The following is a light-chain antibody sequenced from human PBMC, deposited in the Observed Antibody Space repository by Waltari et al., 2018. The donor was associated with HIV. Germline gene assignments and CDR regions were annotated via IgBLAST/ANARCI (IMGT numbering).Light chain of an antibody. CDR3: YSRDSSGNHLV. Sequence: VSVALGQTVRITCQGDSLRSYYASWYQQKPGQAPILVIYGKNNRPSGIPDRFSGSTSGNIDSLTITGAQAEDEADYYCYSRDSSGNHLVFGGGTKLTVL. CDR1: SLRSYY. V-gene: IGLV3-19*01. J-gene: IGLJ2*01. CDR2: GKN.